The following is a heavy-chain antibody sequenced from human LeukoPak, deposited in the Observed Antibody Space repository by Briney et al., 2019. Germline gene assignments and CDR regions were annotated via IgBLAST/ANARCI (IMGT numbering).Heavy chain of an antibody. CDR2: INQDGSEK. D-gene: IGHD3-3*01. Sequence: GGSLRLSCAASAFTFRSYWMNWFRQAPGKGLEWVANINQDGSEKYYVGSVLGRFTISRDNAKNSLYLQMNSLRVEDTAVYYCARCTIFGVVPPDSDFWGQGTLVTVSS. CDR1: AFTFRSYW. CDR3: ARCTIFGVVPPDSDF. J-gene: IGHJ4*02. V-gene: IGHV3-7*01.